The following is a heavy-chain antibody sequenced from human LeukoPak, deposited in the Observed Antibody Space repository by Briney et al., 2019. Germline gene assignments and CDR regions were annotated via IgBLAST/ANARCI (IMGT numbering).Heavy chain of an antibody. Sequence: GGSLRLSCAASGFTVSTNYMSWVRQAPGKGLEWVSVIYSDGSTYYADAVKGRFSISRDNSKNTLYLQVNSLRAEDTAVYYCARDKGTSGWSASDIWGQGTMVTVSS. CDR3: ARDKGTSGWSASDI. CDR1: GFTVSTNY. CDR2: IYSDGST. D-gene: IGHD6-19*01. J-gene: IGHJ3*02. V-gene: IGHV3-66*01.